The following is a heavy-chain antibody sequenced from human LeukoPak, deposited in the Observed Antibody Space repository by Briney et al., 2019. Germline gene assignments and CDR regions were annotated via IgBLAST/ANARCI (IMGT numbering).Heavy chain of an antibody. V-gene: IGHV3-23*01. J-gene: IGHJ5*02. Sequence: GGSLRLSCAGSEFTFRSYSMHWVRQAPGKGLEWVSSISGSGGSTYYADSVKGRFTISRDNSKNTLYLQMNSLRAEDTAVYYCAKGVSRNWFDPWGQGTLVTVSS. CDR1: EFTFRSYS. CDR3: AKGVSRNWFDP. CDR2: ISGSGGST.